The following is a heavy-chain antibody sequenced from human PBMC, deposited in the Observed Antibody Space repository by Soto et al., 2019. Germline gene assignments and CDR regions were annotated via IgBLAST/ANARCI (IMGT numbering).Heavy chain of an antibody. D-gene: IGHD3-22*01. CDR3: ARRRGSSGYYYFYYYYGMDV. Sequence: ASVKVSCKASGYTFTSYDINWVRQATGQGLEWMGWMNPNSGNTGYAQKFQGRVTMTRNTSISTAYMELSSLRSEDTAVYYCARRRGSSGYYYFYYYYGMDVWGQGTTLTVYS. CDR2: MNPNSGNT. CDR1: GYTFTSYD. V-gene: IGHV1-8*01. J-gene: IGHJ6*02.